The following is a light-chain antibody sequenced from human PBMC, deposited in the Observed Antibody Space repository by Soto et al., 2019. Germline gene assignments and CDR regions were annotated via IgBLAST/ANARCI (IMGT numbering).Light chain of an antibody. J-gene: IGKJ1*01. CDR1: QSVSSNF. V-gene: IGKV3-20*01. Sequence: EIVLTQSPGTLSLSPGERATLSCRASQSVSSNFLAWYQQKPGQAPRLFIYDAANRATGIPDRFNGSGSGTDFTLTISRLEPEDFAVYYCQQYSSSPRTFDQGTKVEIK. CDR2: DAA. CDR3: QQYSSSPRT.